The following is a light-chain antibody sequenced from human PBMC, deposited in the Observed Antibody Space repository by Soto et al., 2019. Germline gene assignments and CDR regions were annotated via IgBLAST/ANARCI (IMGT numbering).Light chain of an antibody. V-gene: IGKV1-13*02. CDR2: DAS. Sequence: AIPLTQSPSSLSASVGDRVTITCRASQGISSAVAWYQQKPGKAPKLLIYDASSLESGVSSRFSGSGSGTDFTLTISSLQPEDVATDYCHQFNSPWYTFGQGTKLEIK. CDR3: HQFNSPWYT. CDR1: QGISSA. J-gene: IGKJ2*01.